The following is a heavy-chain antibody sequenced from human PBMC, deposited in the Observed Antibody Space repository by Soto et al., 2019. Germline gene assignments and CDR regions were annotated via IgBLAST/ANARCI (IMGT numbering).Heavy chain of an antibody. J-gene: IGHJ6*02. V-gene: IGHV1-18*01. CDR1: GYSFTSYG. D-gene: IGHD2-2*01. CDR3: ARDLTIVPATKPRLENYGMDV. Sequence: QVHLVQSAGEVKKPGASVKVSCKASGYSFTSYGISWVRRAPGQGLEWMGWISPYNGHTQFVQRFQGRVTMTTDTSTKTAYLELRILRSDDTAHYYCARDLTIVPATKPRLENYGMDVWGQGTTGIVSS. CDR2: ISPYNGHT.